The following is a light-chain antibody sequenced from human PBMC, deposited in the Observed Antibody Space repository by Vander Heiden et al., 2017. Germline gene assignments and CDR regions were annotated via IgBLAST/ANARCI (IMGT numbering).Light chain of an antibody. CDR2: GAS. CDR3: QQYGSSPWT. J-gene: IGKJ1*01. V-gene: IGKV3-20*01. CDR1: PSVSSSY. Sequence: DIVLTQSPGTLSLSLGERATLSCRASPSVSSSYLAWYQQKPGQAPKLLIYGASSRATGVPDRFSGSGSGTDFTLTISRLEPEDFAVYYCQQYGSSPWTFGQGTKVEIK.